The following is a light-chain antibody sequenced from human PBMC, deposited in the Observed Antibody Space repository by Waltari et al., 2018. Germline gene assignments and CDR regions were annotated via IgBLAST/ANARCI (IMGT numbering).Light chain of an antibody. CDR2: DVN. J-gene: IGLJ3*02. Sequence: QSALTQPASVSGPPGQSITISCTGTSRDARGYNYVTWYQHNPGKAPKLMIFDVNKRPAGVSNRCSGAKSGNTASLTISGLHAEDEAEYHCSAYTSTSTWMFGGGTKLTVL. CDR1: SRDARGYNY. CDR3: SAYTSTSTWM. V-gene: IGLV2-14*03.